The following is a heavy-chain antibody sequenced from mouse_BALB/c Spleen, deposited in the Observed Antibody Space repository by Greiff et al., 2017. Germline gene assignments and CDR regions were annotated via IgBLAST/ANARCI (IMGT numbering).Heavy chain of an antibody. J-gene: IGHJ3*01. CDR3: ARLTGRFAY. D-gene: IGHD4-1*01. CDR2: ISNGGGST. Sequence: EVKLMESGGGLVQPGGSLKLSCAASGFTFSNYTMSWVRQTPEKRLEWVAYISNGGGSTYYPDTVKGRFTISRDNAKNTLYLQMSSLKSEDTAMYYCARLTGRFAYWGQGTLVTVSA. V-gene: IGHV5-12-2*01. CDR1: GFTFSNYT.